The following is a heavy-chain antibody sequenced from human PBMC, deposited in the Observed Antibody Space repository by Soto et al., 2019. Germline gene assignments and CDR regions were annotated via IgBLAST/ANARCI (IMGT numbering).Heavy chain of an antibody. Sequence: ASVNVSCKXSGYTFTGYYMHWVRQAPGQGLEWMGWINPNSGGTNYAQKFRGRVTMTRDTSISTAYMELSRLRSDDTAVYYCARDRAGEPDYWGQGTLVTVSS. D-gene: IGHD3-16*01. J-gene: IGHJ4*02. CDR2: INPNSGGT. V-gene: IGHV1-2*02. CDR1: GYTFTGYY. CDR3: ARDRAGEPDY.